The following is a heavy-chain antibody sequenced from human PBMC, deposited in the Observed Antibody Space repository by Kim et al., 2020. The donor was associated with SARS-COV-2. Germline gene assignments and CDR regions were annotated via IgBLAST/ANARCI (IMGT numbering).Heavy chain of an antibody. D-gene: IGHD3-22*01. CDR2: INHSGST. CDR1: GGSFSGYY. V-gene: IGHV4-34*01. J-gene: IGHJ3*02. Sequence: SETLSLTCAVYGGSFSGYYWSWIRQPPGKGLEWIGEINHSGSTNYNPSLKSRVTISVDTSKNQFSLKLSSLTAADTAVYYCARVRVSWRFHDSSPASRGDALEIWGQGTMVTVSS. CDR3: ARVRVSWRFHDSSPASRGDALEI.